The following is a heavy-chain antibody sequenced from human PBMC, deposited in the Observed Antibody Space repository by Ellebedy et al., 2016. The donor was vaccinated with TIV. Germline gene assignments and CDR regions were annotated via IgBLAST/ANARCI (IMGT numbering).Heavy chain of an antibody. J-gene: IGHJ4*02. CDR3: ARGGDYVLVDY. D-gene: IGHD4-17*01. CDR2: IYYSGSA. Sequence: GSLRLSCSVSGYSISSGYSWGWIRQPPGKGLEWIGYIYYSGSANYNPSLKSRVTISVDTSKNQFSLKLSPVTAADTAVYYCARGGDYVLVDYWGQGTLVTVSS. V-gene: IGHV4-38-2*02. CDR1: GYSISSGYS.